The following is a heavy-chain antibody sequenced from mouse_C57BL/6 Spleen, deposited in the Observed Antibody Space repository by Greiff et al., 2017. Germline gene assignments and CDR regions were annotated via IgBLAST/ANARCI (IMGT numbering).Heavy chain of an antibody. Sequence: VQRVQSGAELMKPGASVKLSCKASGYTFTGYWIEWVKQRPGHGLEWIGEIYPGSGSTNYNEKFKGKATFTVDPSSNTAYMQLSSLTTEDSAIYYSARGTAQAYYFDYWGQGTTLTVSS. CDR2: IYPGSGST. D-gene: IGHD3-2*02. CDR3: ARGTAQAYYFDY. J-gene: IGHJ2*01. CDR1: GYTFTGYW. V-gene: IGHV1-9*01.